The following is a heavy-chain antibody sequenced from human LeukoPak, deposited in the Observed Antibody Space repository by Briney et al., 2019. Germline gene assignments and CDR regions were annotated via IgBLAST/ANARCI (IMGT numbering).Heavy chain of an antibody. Sequence: GGSLRLSCAASGFTFSSYSMNWVRQAPGKGLEWVSYISSSSSTIYYADSVKGRFTISRGNAKNSLYLQMNSLRAEDTAVYHCAREYYYDSCHYYGWFDPWGQGTLVTVSS. V-gene: IGHV3-48*01. J-gene: IGHJ5*02. CDR3: AREYYYDSCHYYGWFDP. CDR1: GFTFSSYS. D-gene: IGHD3-22*01. CDR2: ISSSSSTI.